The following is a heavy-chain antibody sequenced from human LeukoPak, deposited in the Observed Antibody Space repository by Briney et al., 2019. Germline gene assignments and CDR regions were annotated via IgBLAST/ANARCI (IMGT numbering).Heavy chain of an antibody. D-gene: IGHD6-19*01. Sequence: ASVKVSCKTSGYSFTHYAIRWVRQAPGQGLEWMGWISTYNGDTKYAQKLQGRFTMTSDTSTRTAYMELRSLTSDDTAVYYCARDPSNTSGWYIYFDFWGQGTLVTVSS. CDR1: GYSFTHYA. CDR3: ARDPSNTSGWYIYFDF. CDR2: ISTYNGDT. V-gene: IGHV1-18*01. J-gene: IGHJ4*02.